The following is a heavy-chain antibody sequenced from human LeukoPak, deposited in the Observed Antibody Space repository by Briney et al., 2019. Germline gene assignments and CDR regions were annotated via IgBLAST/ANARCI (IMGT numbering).Heavy chain of an antibody. D-gene: IGHD2-2*01. J-gene: IGHJ3*02. CDR3: AKTLGYCSSTSCQGAFDI. V-gene: IGHV3-23*01. CDR2: MSGSGGTT. Sequence: GSLRLSCAASEFTFSSYAMSWVRQAPGKGLEWVSTMSGSGGTTYYADSVKGRFTISRDNSKNTLYLQMNSLRAEDTAVYYCAKTLGYCSSTSCQGAFDIWGQGTMVTVSS. CDR1: EFTFSSYA.